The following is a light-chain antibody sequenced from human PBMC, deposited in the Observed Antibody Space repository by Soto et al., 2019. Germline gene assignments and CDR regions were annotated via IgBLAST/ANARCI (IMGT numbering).Light chain of an antibody. Sequence: MTPSPLSLQVKSPEPASISCRSIQSLLHSNGYLYLDWYLQRPGQSPQLLIYLGCNRASGVPDRFSGSGSGTDFSLKVSRVEAEDVGVYYCMQHLPSWTFGQGTKVDIK. CDR2: LGC. CDR1: QSLLHSNGYLY. CDR3: MQHLPSWT. J-gene: IGKJ1*01. V-gene: IGKV2-28*01.